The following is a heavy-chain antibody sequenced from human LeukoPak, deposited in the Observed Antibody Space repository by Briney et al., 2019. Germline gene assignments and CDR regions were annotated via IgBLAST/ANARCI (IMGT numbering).Heavy chain of an antibody. D-gene: IGHD3-3*01. V-gene: IGHV4-34*01. CDR1: GGSFSGYY. J-gene: IGHJ5*02. CDR3: ARGQVLEWLPIRNNWFDP. Sequence: SETLSLTCAVYGGSFSGYYWSWIRQPPGKGLEWIGEINHSGSTNYNPSLKSRVTISVDTSKNQFSLKLSSVTAADTAVYYCARGQVLEWLPIRNNWFDPWGQGTLVTVSS. CDR2: INHSGST.